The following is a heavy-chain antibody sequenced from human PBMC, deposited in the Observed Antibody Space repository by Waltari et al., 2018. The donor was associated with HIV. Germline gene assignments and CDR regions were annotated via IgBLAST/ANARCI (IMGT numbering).Heavy chain of an antibody. J-gene: IGHJ3*02. Sequence: EVQLVESGGGLIQPGGSLRLSCAASGFTVSSNYMSWVRQAPGKGLEWVSVIYSGGSTYYADSVMGRFTISRDNSKNTLYLQMNSLRAEDTAVYYCARTRGGFGEVDAFDIWGQGTMVTVSS. CDR1: GFTVSSNY. CDR3: ARTRGGFGEVDAFDI. D-gene: IGHD3-10*01. V-gene: IGHV3-53*01. CDR2: IYSGGST.